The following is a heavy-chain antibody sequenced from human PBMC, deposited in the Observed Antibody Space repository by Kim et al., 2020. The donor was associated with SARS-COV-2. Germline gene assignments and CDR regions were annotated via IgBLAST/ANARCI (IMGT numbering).Heavy chain of an antibody. D-gene: IGHD3-3*01. J-gene: IGHJ5*02. CDR1: GFSLSTSGVG. CDR3: AHSKTNYDFWSGYQKEGYWFDP. Sequence: SGPTLVNPTQTLTLTCTFSGFSLSTSGVGVGWIRQPPGKALEWLALIYWNDDKRYSPSLKSRLTITKDTSKNQVVLTMTNMDPVDTATYYCAHSKTNYDFWSGYQKEGYWFDPWGQGTLVTVSS. V-gene: IGHV2-5*01. CDR2: IYWNDDK.